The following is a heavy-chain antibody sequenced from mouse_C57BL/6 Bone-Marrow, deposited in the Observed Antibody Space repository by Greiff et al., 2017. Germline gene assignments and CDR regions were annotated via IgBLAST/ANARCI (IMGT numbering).Heavy chain of an antibody. CDR2: ISNLAYSI. V-gene: IGHV5-15*01. CDR3: ARLRYYGSSYLWYFDV. D-gene: IGHD1-1*01. Sequence: EVKLVESGGGLVQPGGSLKLSCAASGFTFSDYGMAWVRQAPRKGPEWVAFISNLAYSIYYADTVTGRFTISRENAKNTLYLEMSSLRSEDTAMYYCARLRYYGSSYLWYFDVWGTGTTVTVSS. J-gene: IGHJ1*03. CDR1: GFTFSDYG.